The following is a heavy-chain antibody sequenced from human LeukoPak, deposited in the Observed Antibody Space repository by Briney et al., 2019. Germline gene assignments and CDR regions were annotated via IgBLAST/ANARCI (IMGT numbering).Heavy chain of an antibody. CDR3: ARGGGGSSGQNWFDP. V-gene: IGHV1-69*13. J-gene: IGHJ5*02. CDR2: IIPIFGTA. Sequence: GASVKVSCKASGGTFSSYAISWVRQAPGQGLEWMGGIIPIFGTANYAQKVQGRVTITADESTSTAYMELSSLRSEDTAVYYCARGGGGSSGQNWFDPWGQGTLVTVSS. D-gene: IGHD6-6*01. CDR1: GGTFSSYA.